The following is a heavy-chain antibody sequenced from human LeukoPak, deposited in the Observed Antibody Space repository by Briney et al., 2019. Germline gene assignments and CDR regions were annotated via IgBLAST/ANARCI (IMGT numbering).Heavy chain of an antibody. CDR2: ISGDGGST. CDR3: GALYSSGWYDAFDI. J-gene: IGHJ3*02. Sequence: PGGSLRLSCAASGFTFDDYAMHWVRQAPGKGLEWVSLISGDGGSTYYADSVKGRFTISRDNSKNSLYLQMNSLRTEDTALYYCGALYSSGWYDAFDIWGQGTMVTVSS. D-gene: IGHD6-19*01. V-gene: IGHV3-43*02. CDR1: GFTFDDYA.